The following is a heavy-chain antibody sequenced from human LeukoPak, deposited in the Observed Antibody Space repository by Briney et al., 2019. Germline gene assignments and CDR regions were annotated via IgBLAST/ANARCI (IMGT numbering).Heavy chain of an antibody. J-gene: IGHJ4*02. CDR3: SRGGTMTTVPL. CDR2: IFYSGST. V-gene: IGHV4-59*08. CDR1: GGSISSYY. Sequence: SETLSLTCTVSGGSISSYYWSWIRQPPGKGLEWIGYIFYSGSTNYNPSLKSRVTISVDTSKNQFSLKLSSVTAADTAVYYCSRGGTMTTVPLWGQGTLVTVSS. D-gene: IGHD4-17*01.